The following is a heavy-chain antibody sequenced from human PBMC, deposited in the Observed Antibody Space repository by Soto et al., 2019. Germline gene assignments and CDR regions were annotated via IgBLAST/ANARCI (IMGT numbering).Heavy chain of an antibody. J-gene: IGHJ6*02. V-gene: IGHV3-53*02. CDR1: GFTVSSNY. Sequence: EVQLVETGGGLIQPGGSLRLSCAASGFTVSSNYMSWVRQAPGKGLEWVSVIYSGGSTYCADSVKGRFTISRDNSKNTLYLQMNSLRAEDTAVYYCARDSSYGSGSYSTYYYYYGMDVWGQGTTVTVSS. D-gene: IGHD3-10*01. CDR2: IYSGGST. CDR3: ARDSSYGSGSYSTYYYYYGMDV.